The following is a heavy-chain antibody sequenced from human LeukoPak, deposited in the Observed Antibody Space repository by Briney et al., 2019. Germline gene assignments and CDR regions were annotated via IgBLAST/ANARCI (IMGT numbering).Heavy chain of an antibody. CDR3: ARVVGGFNWFDP. D-gene: IGHD5-12*01. V-gene: IGHV3-74*01. CDR1: GFTFSSYW. CDR2: INSDGSST. J-gene: IGHJ5*02. Sequence: GGSLRLSCAASGFTFSSYWMHWVRQAPGEGLVWVSRINSDGSSTSYADSVKGRFTISRDNAKNTLYLQMNSLRAEDTAVYYCARVVGGFNWFDPWGQGTLVTVSS.